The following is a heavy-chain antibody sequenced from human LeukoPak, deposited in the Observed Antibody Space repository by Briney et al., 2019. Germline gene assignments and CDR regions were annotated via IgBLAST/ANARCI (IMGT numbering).Heavy chain of an antibody. CDR1: GGSFSGYY. CDR3: ARGRSWSRQLLYGNWFDP. V-gene: IGHV4-34*01. J-gene: IGHJ5*02. CDR2: INHSGST. D-gene: IGHD2-2*02. Sequence: SETLSLTCAVYGGSFSGYYWSWIRQPPGKGLEWIGEINHSGSTNYDPSLKSRVTISVDTSKNQFSLKLSSVTAADTAVYYCARGRSWSRQLLYGNWFDPWGQGTLVTVSP.